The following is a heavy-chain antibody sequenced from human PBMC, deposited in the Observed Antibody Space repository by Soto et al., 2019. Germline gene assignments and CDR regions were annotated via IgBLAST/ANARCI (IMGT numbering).Heavy chain of an antibody. Sequence: ASVKVSCKASGYTFTSYAMHWVRQAPGQRLEWMGWINAGNGNTKYSQKFQGRVTITRDTSASTAYMELSSLRSEDTAVYYCARASTAVAGPYFDYWGQGTLVTVSS. CDR2: INAGNGNT. J-gene: IGHJ4*02. CDR3: ARASTAVAGPYFDY. V-gene: IGHV1-3*01. CDR1: GYTFTSYA. D-gene: IGHD6-19*01.